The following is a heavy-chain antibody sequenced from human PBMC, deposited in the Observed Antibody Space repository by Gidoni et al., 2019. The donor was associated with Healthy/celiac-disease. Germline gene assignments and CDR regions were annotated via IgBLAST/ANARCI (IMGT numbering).Heavy chain of an antibody. CDR1: GGSFSGYY. V-gene: IGHV4-34*01. CDR3: ARGGVAARPFDY. Sequence: QVQLQQWGAGLLKPSETLSLTCAAYGGSFSGYYWSWIRQPPGKGLEWMGEINHSGSTNYNPSLKSRVTISVDTSKNQFSLKLSSVTAADTAVYYCARGGVAARPFDYWGQGTLVTVSS. J-gene: IGHJ4*02. CDR2: INHSGST. D-gene: IGHD6-6*01.